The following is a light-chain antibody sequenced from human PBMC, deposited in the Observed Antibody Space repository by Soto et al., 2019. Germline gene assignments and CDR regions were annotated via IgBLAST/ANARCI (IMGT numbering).Light chain of an antibody. CDR3: RSYTSSSTYV. V-gene: IGLV2-18*02. CDR2: EVS. J-gene: IGLJ1*01. CDR1: SSDVGSYNR. Sequence: QSVLTQPPSVSGSPGQSVTISCTGTSSDVGSYNRVSWYQQPPGTAPKLMIYEVSNRPSGVPDRFSGSKSGNTASLTISGLQAEGEADYYCRSYTSSSTYVFGTGTKVTVL.